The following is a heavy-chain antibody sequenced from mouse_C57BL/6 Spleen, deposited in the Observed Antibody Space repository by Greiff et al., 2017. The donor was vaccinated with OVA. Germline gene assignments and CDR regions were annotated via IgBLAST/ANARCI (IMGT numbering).Heavy chain of an antibody. Sequence: QVQLQQSGPELVKPGASVKISCKASGYAFSSSWMNWVKQRPGKGLEWIGRIYPGDGDTNYNGKFKGKAKLTADKSSSTAYMQLRSLTSEDSAVYFCARAWDSYFDYWGQGTTLTVSS. CDR3: ARAWDSYFDY. CDR1: GYAFSSSW. D-gene: IGHD4-1*01. V-gene: IGHV1-82*01. J-gene: IGHJ2*01. CDR2: IYPGDGDT.